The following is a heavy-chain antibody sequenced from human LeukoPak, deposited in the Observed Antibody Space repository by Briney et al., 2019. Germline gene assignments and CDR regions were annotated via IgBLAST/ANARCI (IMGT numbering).Heavy chain of an antibody. J-gene: IGHJ5*02. D-gene: IGHD3-10*01. CDR2: IYYSGST. CDR3: AREVPGSPNNWLDP. Sequence: PSETLSLTCAVSGDSISSGSYSWSWIRQPPGKGLEWIGHIYYSGSTYYNPSLKSRLNMSVDRSKNQLSLKLNSVTAADTAIYYFAREVPGSPNNWLDPWGQGTLVTVSS. CDR1: GDSISSGSYS. V-gene: IGHV4-30-4*07.